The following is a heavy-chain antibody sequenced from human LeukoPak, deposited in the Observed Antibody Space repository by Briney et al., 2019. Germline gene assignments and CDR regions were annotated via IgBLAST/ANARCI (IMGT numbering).Heavy chain of an antibody. D-gene: IGHD5-24*01. CDR2: IHPSGIT. CDR1: GDSLTISSYY. CDR3: ARGLDGFKTGH. J-gene: IGHJ4*02. Sequence: SETVSLTCTVSGDSLTISSYYWTWIRQHPGKGLEWIGYIHPSGITDYNPSLKSRLTMSLDTAQNQFSLKLTSVTAADTAIYFCARGLDGFKTGHWGQGTLVTVSS. V-gene: IGHV4-31*03.